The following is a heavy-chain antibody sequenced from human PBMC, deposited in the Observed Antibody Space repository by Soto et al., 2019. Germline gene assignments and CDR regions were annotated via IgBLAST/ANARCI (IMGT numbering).Heavy chain of an antibody. Sequence: QVQLQESGPGLVKPSETLSLTCTVSGGSVSSGSYYWSWIRQPPGKRLEWIGYIYYSRSPNYNPSLKSRVTIAVHTSKNQFSLKLSSVTAADTAVYYCARRSIGVITDPSDFWGQGTLVTVSS. J-gene: IGHJ4*02. V-gene: IGHV4-61*01. CDR2: IYYSRSP. CDR3: ARRSIGVITDPSDF. CDR1: GGSVSSGSYY. D-gene: IGHD3-22*01.